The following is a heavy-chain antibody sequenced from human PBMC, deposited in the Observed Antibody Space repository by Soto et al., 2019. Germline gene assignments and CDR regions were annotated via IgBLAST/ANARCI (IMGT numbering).Heavy chain of an antibody. D-gene: IGHD5-18*01. CDR2: IYHSGST. V-gene: IGHV4-38-2*01. Sequence: PSETLSLTCAVAGYAIISGYYWGWIRQPPGKGLEWIGSIYHSGSTYYNPSLKSRVTISVDTSKNQFSLKLSSVTAADTAVYYCARGWIQLLNWFDPWGQGTLVTVSS. CDR3: ARGWIQLLNWFDP. J-gene: IGHJ5*02. CDR1: GYAIISGYY.